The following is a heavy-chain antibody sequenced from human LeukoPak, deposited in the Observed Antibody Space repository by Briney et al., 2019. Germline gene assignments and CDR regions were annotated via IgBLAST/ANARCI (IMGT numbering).Heavy chain of an antibody. V-gene: IGHV3-21*01. CDR3: ATPGDTAMVSESDY. J-gene: IGHJ4*02. CDR2: ISSSSSYI. Sequence: GRSLRLSCAASGFTFSSYSMNWVRQAPGKGLEWVSSISSSSSYIYYADSVKGRFTISRDNAKNSLYLQMNSLRAEDTAVYYCATPGDTAMVSESDYWGQGTLVTVSS. D-gene: IGHD5-18*01. CDR1: GFTFSSYS.